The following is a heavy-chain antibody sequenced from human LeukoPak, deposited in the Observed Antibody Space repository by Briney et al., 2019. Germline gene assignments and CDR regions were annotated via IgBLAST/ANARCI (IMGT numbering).Heavy chain of an antibody. CDR2: ISSRADTT. CDR1: GFTFSDYY. V-gene: IGHV3-11*01. J-gene: IGHJ4*02. CDR3: ARARNSGSFDY. Sequence: PGGSLRLSCAASGFTFSDYYMGWIRQAPGKGLEWVAYISSRADTTYYADSVKGRFTVSRDNAKNSLYLQMNSLRSDDTAVYYCARARNSGSFDYWGQGTLVTVSS. D-gene: IGHD1-26*01.